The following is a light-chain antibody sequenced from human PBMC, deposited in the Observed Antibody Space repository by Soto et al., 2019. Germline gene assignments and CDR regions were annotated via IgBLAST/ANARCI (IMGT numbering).Light chain of an antibody. J-gene: IGKJ1*01. CDR3: QHYNSYSEA. V-gene: IGKV1-5*03. CDR2: KAS. Sequence: IQLTQSPSSLSASVEDRVTISCRASQSIGTSLAWYQQTPGKAPKLLIYKASILESGVPSRFSGSGSGADFTLTFSSLQPDDFATYYCQHYNSYSEAFGQGTKVDIK. CDR1: QSIGTS.